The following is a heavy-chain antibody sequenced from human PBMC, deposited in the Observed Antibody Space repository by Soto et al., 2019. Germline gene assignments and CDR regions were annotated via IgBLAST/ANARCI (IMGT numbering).Heavy chain of an antibody. CDR2: IYYSGST. D-gene: IGHD3-3*01. Sequence: SETLSLTCTVSGGSISSYYWSWIRQPPGKGLEWIGYIYYSGSTNYNPSLKSRVTISVDTSKNQFSLKLSSVTAADTAVYYCARDSHYDFWSGFGYYYYMDVWGKGTTVTVS. CDR1: GGSISSYY. V-gene: IGHV4-59*01. CDR3: ARDSHYDFWSGFGYYYYMDV. J-gene: IGHJ6*03.